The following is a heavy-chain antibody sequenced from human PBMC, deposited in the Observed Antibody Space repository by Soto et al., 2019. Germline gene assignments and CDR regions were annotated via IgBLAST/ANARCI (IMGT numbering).Heavy chain of an antibody. CDR1: GYTFTSNG. V-gene: IGHV1-18*01. Sequence: ASVKVNCKASGYTFTSNGISCVRQAPGQRLEWMGWISAYNGNTNYAQKLQGRVTMTTDTSTSTAYMELRSLRSDDTAVYYCARDRYYDFWSGYYRPLGYWGQGTLVTVSS. CDR2: ISAYNGNT. CDR3: ARDRYYDFWSGYYRPLGY. D-gene: IGHD3-3*01. J-gene: IGHJ4*02.